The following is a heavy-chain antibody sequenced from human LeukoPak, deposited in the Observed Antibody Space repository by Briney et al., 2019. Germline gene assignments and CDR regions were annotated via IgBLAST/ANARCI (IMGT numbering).Heavy chain of an antibody. CDR2: ISSSSSYI. J-gene: IGHJ6*03. D-gene: IGHD3-3*01. V-gene: IGHV3-21*01. CDR1: GFTFSSYS. Sequence: GGSLRLSCAASGFTFSSYSMNWVRQAPGKGLEWVSSISSSSSYIYYADSVKGRFTISRDNAKNSLYLQMNSLRAEDTAVYYCARVYDFWSGYYRSNYYYMDVWGKGTTVTVSS. CDR3: ARVYDFWSGYYRSNYYYMDV.